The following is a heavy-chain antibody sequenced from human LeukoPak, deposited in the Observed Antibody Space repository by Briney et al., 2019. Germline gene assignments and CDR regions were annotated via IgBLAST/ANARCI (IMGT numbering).Heavy chain of an antibody. Sequence: PGGSLRLSCAASGFTFTNVRMSWVRQAPGKGLEWVGRIKSKTDGGTADYAAPVKSRFTISRDDSQNTLYLQMNSLTTEDTAVYYCATGILETRDYWGQGTLVTVSS. J-gene: IGHJ4*02. CDR1: GFTFTNVR. CDR3: ATGILETRDY. V-gene: IGHV3-15*01. CDR2: IKSKTDGGTA.